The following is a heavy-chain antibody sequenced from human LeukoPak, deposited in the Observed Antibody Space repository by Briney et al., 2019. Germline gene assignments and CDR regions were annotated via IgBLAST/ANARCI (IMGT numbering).Heavy chain of an antibody. CDR2: IASYGDT. Sequence: GGFLRLSCAASGFTFSSYDMHWVRQAPGKGLEWVSGIASYGDTYSPGSVKGRFTISRQNAKDSLYLEMKSLRVGDTAVYYCAREGEDGWIDLWGQGTLVTVSS. J-gene: IGHJ5*02. CDR3: AREGEDGWIDL. D-gene: IGHD5-24*01. V-gene: IGHV3-13*01. CDR1: GFTFSSYD.